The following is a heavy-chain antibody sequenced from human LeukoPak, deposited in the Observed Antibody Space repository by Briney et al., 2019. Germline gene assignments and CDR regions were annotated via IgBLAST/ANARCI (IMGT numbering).Heavy chain of an antibody. V-gene: IGHV6-1*01. CDR1: RDSVSSNSAV. CDR3: TRGGAAAGFDF. J-gene: IGHJ4*02. D-gene: IGHD6-13*01. Sequence: SQTLSLTCAISRDSVSSNSAVWNWIRQSPSRGLEWLGRTYYRSRWYNEYAVSVKSQISVNTDTSKNQCSLQLNSVTPEDTAVYYCTRGGAAAGFDFWGQGTLVTVSS. CDR2: TYYRSRWYN.